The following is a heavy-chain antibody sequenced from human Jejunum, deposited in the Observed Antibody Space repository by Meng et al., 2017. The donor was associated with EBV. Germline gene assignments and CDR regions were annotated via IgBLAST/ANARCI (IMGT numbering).Heavy chain of an antibody. Sequence: VGSWGSRVPPGSSLRLSCAASGVTISTYWMHWVRQSPGKGLVWVSRISIDGRSITYADSVKGLFTISRDNAKNTLYLQMNSLRVEDTAVYYCATGQGDSRYYFDSWSQGTLVTVSS. J-gene: IGHJ4*02. D-gene: IGHD3-10*01. CDR3: ATGQGDSRYYFDS. V-gene: IGHV3-74*01. CDR2: ISIDGRSI. CDR1: GVTISTYW.